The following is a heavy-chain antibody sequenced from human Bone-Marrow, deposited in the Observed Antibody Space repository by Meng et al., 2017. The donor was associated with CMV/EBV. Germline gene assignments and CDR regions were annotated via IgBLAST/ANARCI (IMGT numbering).Heavy chain of an antibody. D-gene: IGHD6-6*01. CDR2: IYYSGSI. V-gene: IGHV4-28*02. J-gene: IGHJ6*02. CDR1: GFSLSTSGVG. Sequence: SGPTLVKPTQTLTLTCTFSGFSLSTSGVGVGWIRQPPGKALEWLGYIYYSGSIYYNPSLKSRVTMSVDTSKNQFSLKLSSVTAVDTAVYYCARTIAARPDYYGMDVWGQGTTVTVSS. CDR3: ARTIAARPDYYGMDV.